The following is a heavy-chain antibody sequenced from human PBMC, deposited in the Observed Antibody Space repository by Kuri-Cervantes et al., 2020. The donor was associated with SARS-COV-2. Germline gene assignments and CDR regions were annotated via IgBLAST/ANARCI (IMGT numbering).Heavy chain of an antibody. CDR1: NYTIKSSFY. CDR3: ARDNIVVVVAATPYYYYYGMDV. D-gene: IGHD2-15*01. CDR2: ISYSGST. J-gene: IGHJ6*02. V-gene: IGHV4-38-2*02. Sequence: GSLRLSCNVFNYTIKSSFYWAWIRQPPGRGLEWIATISYSGSTYYNPSLKSRVAISVDTSKSHFSLKLSSVTAADTAVYYCARDNIVVVVAATPYYYYYGMDVWGQGTTVTVSS.